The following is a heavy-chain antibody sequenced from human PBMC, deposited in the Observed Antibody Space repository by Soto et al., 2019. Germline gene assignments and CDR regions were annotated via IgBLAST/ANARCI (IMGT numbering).Heavy chain of an antibody. Sequence: EVQLLESGGGLVQPGGSLRLSCTASGFTFSDHAMTWVRQAPGKGLEWLSGISGGGSGAYYADSVKGRFTVSRATSNATLCLQIASRRVEDTVVYYCAIDLWWYTHWGQGTLVSVSS. CDR3: AIDLWWYTH. CDR1: GFTFSDHA. J-gene: IGHJ4*02. D-gene: IGHD2-15*01. V-gene: IGHV3-23*01. CDR2: ISGGGSGA.